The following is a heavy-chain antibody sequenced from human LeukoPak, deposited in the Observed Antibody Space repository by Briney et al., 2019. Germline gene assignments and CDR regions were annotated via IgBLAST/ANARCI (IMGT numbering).Heavy chain of an antibody. CDR3: ARGPPTFMFTTNPSDY. CDR1: GYTFTSYD. D-gene: IGHD1-1*01. V-gene: IGHV1-8*01. CDR2: MNPNSGNT. J-gene: IGHJ4*02. Sequence: ASVKVSCKASGYTFTSYDINWVRQATGQGLEWMGWMNPNSGNTGYAQKVQDRVTMTRNTSISTAYMELSSLRSEDTAVYYCARGPPTFMFTTNPSDYWGQGTLVTVSS.